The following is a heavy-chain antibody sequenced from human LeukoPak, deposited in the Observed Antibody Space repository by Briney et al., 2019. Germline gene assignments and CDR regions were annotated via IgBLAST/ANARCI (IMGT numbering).Heavy chain of an antibody. Sequence: SETLSLTCAVSGYSISSGYYWGWIRQPPGKGLEWIGSIYHSGSTYYNPSLKSRVTISVDTSKNQFSLKLSSVTAADTAVYYCARGRTGNWFDPWGQGTLVTVSS. CDR3: ARGRTGNWFDP. CDR2: IYHSGST. J-gene: IGHJ5*02. D-gene: IGHD1-1*01. V-gene: IGHV4-38-2*01. CDR1: GYSISSGYY.